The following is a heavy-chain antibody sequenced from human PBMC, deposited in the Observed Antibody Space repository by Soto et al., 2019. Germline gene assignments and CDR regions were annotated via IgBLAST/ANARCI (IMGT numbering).Heavy chain of an antibody. CDR2: ISYDGSNK. Sequence: GGSLRLSCAASGFTFSSYAMHWVRQAPGKGLEWVAVISYDGSNKYYADSVKGRFTISRDNSKNTLYLQMNSLRAEDTAVYYCARDREAFGYGSGTEIYEANWFDPWGQGTLVTVSS. V-gene: IGHV3-30-3*01. D-gene: IGHD3-10*01. J-gene: IGHJ5*02. CDR3: ARDREAFGYGSGTEIYEANWFDP. CDR1: GFTFSSYA.